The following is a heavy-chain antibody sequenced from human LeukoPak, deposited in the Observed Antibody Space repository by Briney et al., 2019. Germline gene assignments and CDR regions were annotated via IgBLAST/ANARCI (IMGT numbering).Heavy chain of an antibody. D-gene: IGHD2-21*02. CDR1: GYTFTSYA. J-gene: IGHJ4*02. Sequence: VASAKVSCKASGYTFTSYAMHWVRQAPGQRLEWMGWIYGGNGNTKYSQKFQGRVSITRDTSASTVYMELSSLGSEDTAVYYCARGWGGDCYHVHWGQGTLVTVSS. CDR2: IYGGNGNT. CDR3: ARGWGGDCYHVH. V-gene: IGHV1-3*01.